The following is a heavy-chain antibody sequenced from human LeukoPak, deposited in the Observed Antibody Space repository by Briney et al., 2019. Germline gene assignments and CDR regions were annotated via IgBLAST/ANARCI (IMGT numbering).Heavy chain of an antibody. D-gene: IGHD2-2*01. CDR3: ARDQGYCSSTSCAPGYYYGMDV. CDR2: INHSGST. CDR1: GGSFSGYY. Sequence: PSETLSLTCAVYGGSFSGYYWSWIRQPPGKGLEWIGEINHSGSTNYNPSLKSRVTISVDTSKNQFSLKLSSVTAADTAVYYCARDQGYCSSTSCAPGYYYGMDVWGQGTTVTVSS. V-gene: IGHV4-34*01. J-gene: IGHJ6*02.